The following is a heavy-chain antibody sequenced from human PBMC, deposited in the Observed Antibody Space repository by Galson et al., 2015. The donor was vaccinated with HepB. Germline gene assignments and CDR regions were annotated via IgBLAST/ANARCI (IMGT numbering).Heavy chain of an antibody. J-gene: IGHJ4*02. CDR2: ISSSSCYT. CDR3: AKEVIPARGWGGFDH. V-gene: IGHV3-11*06. Sequence: SLRLSCAASGFTFSDYYMSWIRQAPGKGLEWVSYISSSSCYTNYADSVKGRFTISRDNAKNSLYLQMNSLRAEDTAVYYCAKEVIPARGWGGFDHWGQGTLVTVSS. D-gene: IGHD3-16*02. CDR1: GFTFSDYY.